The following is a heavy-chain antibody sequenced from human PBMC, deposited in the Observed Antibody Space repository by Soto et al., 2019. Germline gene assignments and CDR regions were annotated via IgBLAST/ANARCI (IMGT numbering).Heavy chain of an antibody. D-gene: IGHD3-3*01. V-gene: IGHV4-4*07. Sequence: QVQLQESGPGLVKPSETLSLTCTVSGGSISSYYWSWIRQPAGKGLEWIGRIYTSGSTNYNPSLKSRVTMSVDTSKNQFSLKLSSVTAADTAVYYCAREGYYDFWSGYNHYGMDVWGQGTTVTVSS. CDR2: IYTSGST. J-gene: IGHJ6*02. CDR1: GGSISSYY. CDR3: AREGYYDFWSGYNHYGMDV.